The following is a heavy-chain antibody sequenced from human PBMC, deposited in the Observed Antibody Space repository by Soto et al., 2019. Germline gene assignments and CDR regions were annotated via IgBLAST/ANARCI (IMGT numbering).Heavy chain of an antibody. V-gene: IGHV3-21*01. CDR3: ARGTGYSYGYYYYYGMDV. CDR1: GFTFSSYS. CDR2: ISSSSSYI. Sequence: GGSLRLSCAASGFTFSSYSMNWVRQAPGKGLEWVSSISSSSSYIYYADSVKGRFTISRDNAKNSLYLQMNSLRAEDTAVYYCARGTGYSYGYYYYYGMDVWGQGTTVTVSS. D-gene: IGHD5-18*01. J-gene: IGHJ6*02.